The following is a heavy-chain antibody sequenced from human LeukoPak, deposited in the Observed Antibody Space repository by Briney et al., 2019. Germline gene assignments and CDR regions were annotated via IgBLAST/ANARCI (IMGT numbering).Heavy chain of an antibody. CDR1: GFAFSSYA. CDR2: ISGSGGST. CDR3: AKDRDILTLRDFDY. J-gene: IGHJ4*02. Sequence: GGSLTLSCAASGFAFSSYAMSWVRQAPGKGLEWVSAISGSGGSTYYADSVKGRFTISRDNSKNTLYLQMNSLRAEDTAVYYCAKDRDILTLRDFDYWGQGTLVTVSS. V-gene: IGHV3-23*01. D-gene: IGHD3-9*01.